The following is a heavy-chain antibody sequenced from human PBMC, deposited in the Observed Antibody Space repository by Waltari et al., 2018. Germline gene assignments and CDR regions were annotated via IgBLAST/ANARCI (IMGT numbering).Heavy chain of an antibody. J-gene: IGHJ4*02. CDR2: IIPSFGTA. CDR1: GGTFSSYA. CDR3: ASRGIGYCSGGSCYDYFDY. V-gene: IGHV1-69*01. Sequence: QVQLVQSGAEVKKPGSSVKVSCKASGGTFSSYAISWVRQAPGQGLEWMGGIIPSFGTANYAQKFQGRVTITADESTSTAYMELSSLRSEDTAVYYCASRGIGYCSGGSCYDYFDYWGQGTLVTVSS. D-gene: IGHD2-15*01.